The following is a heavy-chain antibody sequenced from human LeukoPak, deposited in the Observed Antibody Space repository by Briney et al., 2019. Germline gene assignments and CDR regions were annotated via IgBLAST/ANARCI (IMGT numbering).Heavy chain of an antibody. CDR1: GFTFSTYE. V-gene: IGHV3-48*03. CDR2: ISSSGSTI. D-gene: IGHD3-22*01. J-gene: IGHJ4*02. Sequence: GGSLRLSCAASGFTFSTYEVNWVRQAPGKGLEWASYISSSGSTIYYADSVKGRFTISRDNSKNSLYLQMNSLRTEDTALYYCAKDIIPSPYYYDSSGIPYFDYWGQGTLVTVSS. CDR3: AKDIIPSPYYYDSSGIPYFDY.